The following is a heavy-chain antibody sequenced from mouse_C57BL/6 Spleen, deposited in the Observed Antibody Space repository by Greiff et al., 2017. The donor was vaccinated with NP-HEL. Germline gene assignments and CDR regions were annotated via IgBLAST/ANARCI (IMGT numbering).Heavy chain of an antibody. CDR3: ARAEYGPLLDY. CDR2: IYPGDGDT. J-gene: IGHJ2*01. D-gene: IGHD2-10*02. CDR1: GYAFSSSW. Sequence: QVQLQQSGPELVKPGASVKISCKASGYAFSSSWMNWVKQRPGKGLEWIGRIYPGDGDTNYNGKFKGKATLTADKSSSTAYMQLSSLTSEDSAVYFCARAEYGPLLDYWGQGTTLTVSS. V-gene: IGHV1-82*01.